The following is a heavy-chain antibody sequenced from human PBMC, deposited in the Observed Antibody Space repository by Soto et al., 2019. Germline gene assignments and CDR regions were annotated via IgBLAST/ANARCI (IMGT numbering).Heavy chain of an antibody. CDR3: AKGGAIVAAGTRVYLYNAMDV. V-gene: IGHV1-2*02. J-gene: IGHJ6*02. CDR2: INPNSGDT. Sequence: VKVSCKASGYIFTGYYVHWVRQAPGQGLEWMGWINPNSGDTYLAQRFQGRVTMNRDTSIGTAYMELRGLTSDDTAEYYCAKGGAIVAAGTRVYLYNAMDVWGQGTTVTVSS. CDR1: GYIFTGYY. D-gene: IGHD1-26*01.